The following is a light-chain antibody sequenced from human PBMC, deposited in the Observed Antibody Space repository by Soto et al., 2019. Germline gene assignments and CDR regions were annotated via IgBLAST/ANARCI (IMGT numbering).Light chain of an antibody. CDR3: SSYTNDSTYV. V-gene: IGLV1-40*01. Sequence: QSVLTQPPSMSGAPGQRITISCTGNSSNIGAGFDVHWYQQLPRTAPKLLIFANNNRPSGVPDRFSGSKSGTSASLVITGLQADDEADYYCSSYTNDSTYVFGTGTKLTVL. CDR2: ANN. CDR1: SSNIGAGFD. J-gene: IGLJ1*01.